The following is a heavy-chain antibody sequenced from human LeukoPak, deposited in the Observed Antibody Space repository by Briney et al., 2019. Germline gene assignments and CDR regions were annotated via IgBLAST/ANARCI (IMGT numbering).Heavy chain of an antibody. CDR1: GGSISSYY. Sequence: SETLSLTCTVSGGSISSYYWSWIRQPPGKGLEWIGYIYYSGSTNYNPSLKSRVTISVDTSKNQFSLKLSSVTAADTAVYYCARVGYCSSTSCYPLWFDPWGQGTLVTLSS. J-gene: IGHJ5*02. V-gene: IGHV4-59*01. CDR3: ARVGYCSSTSCYPLWFDP. CDR2: IYYSGST. D-gene: IGHD2-2*01.